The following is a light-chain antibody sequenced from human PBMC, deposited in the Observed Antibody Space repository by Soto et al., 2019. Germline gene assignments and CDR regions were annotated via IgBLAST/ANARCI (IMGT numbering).Light chain of an antibody. CDR3: QQYENIPT. V-gene: IGKV1-33*01. CDR2: DAS. CDR1: QNIKNY. Sequence: DIHMTQSPSSLSASVGNRFTITCQASQNIKNYLNWYKQKPGRAPKLLIYDASNLGAGVPSRFRGSASGTDFTFTISRMQPEDIATYYCQQYENIPTFGHGTRLEIK. J-gene: IGKJ5*01.